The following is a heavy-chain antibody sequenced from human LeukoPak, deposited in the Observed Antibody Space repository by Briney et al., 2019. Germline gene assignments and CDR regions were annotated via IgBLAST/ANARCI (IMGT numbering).Heavy chain of an antibody. CDR1: GESFSGYS. D-gene: IGHD6-19*01. V-gene: IGHV4-34*01. CDR2: INQRRNT. Sequence: SETLSLTCVVYGESFSGYSWSWVRQPPGKGLEWIGEINQRRNTNYNPSLKSRVTISIDTSKNQFSLKLSSVTAADTAVYYCARHGWHAWYFDLWGRGTLVTVSS. CDR3: ARHGWHAWYFDL. J-gene: IGHJ2*01.